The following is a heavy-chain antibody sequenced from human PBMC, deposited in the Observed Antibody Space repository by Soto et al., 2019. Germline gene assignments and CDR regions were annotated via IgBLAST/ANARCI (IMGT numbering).Heavy chain of an antibody. Sequence: EVQLVESGGGLVQPGGSLRLSCAASGFTFSSYWMSWVRQAPGKGLEWVANIKQDGSEKYYVDSVKGRFTISRDNAKNSLYLQMNSLRAEDTAVYYCARDHTQQSLVTARGVVWYFDLWGRGTLVTVSS. CDR1: GFTFSSYW. CDR2: IKQDGSEK. D-gene: IGHD6-19*01. J-gene: IGHJ2*01. CDR3: ARDHTQQSLVTARGVVWYFDL. V-gene: IGHV3-7*01.